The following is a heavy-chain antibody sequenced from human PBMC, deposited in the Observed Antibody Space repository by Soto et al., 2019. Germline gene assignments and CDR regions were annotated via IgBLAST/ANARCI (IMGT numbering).Heavy chain of an antibody. V-gene: IGHV4-4*02. Sequence: QVQLQESGPGLVKPSGTLSLTCAVSGGSISSSNWWSWVRQPPGKGLEWIGEIYHSGSTNYNPSLKSRVTISVDKSKNQFSLKLTSVTAADTAVYYCARLRGYRDYDSGFGLDVWGQGTTVTVSS. CDR2: IYHSGST. CDR1: GGSISSSNW. D-gene: IGHD5-12*01. J-gene: IGHJ6*02. CDR3: ARLRGYRDYDSGFGLDV.